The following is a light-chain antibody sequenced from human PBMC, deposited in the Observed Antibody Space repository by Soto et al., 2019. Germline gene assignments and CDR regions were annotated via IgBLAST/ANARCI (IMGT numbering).Light chain of an antibody. CDR1: NIGTKS. Sequence: SYELTQPLSVSVALGQTARITCGGNNIGTKSVHWYQQKPGQAPVLVIYRDNNRPSGIPERFSGSNSGNTATLTISRAQAGDEADYSCQVWDSSTVVFGGGPKLTVL. CDR2: RDN. J-gene: IGLJ2*01. V-gene: IGLV3-9*01. CDR3: QVWDSSTVV.